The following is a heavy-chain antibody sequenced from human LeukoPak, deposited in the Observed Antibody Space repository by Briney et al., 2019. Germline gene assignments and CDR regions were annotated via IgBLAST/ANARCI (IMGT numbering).Heavy chain of an antibody. Sequence: SETLSLTCTVSGGSISSYYWNWVRQPPGRGLEWIGYIYYSGSTNYNPSLKSRVTISVDTSKNQFSLKLRSVTAADTAVYYCARGDSSASNWFDPWGQGTLVTVSS. V-gene: IGHV4-59*01. CDR3: ARGDSSASNWFDP. D-gene: IGHD3-22*01. J-gene: IGHJ5*02. CDR1: GGSISSYY. CDR2: IYYSGST.